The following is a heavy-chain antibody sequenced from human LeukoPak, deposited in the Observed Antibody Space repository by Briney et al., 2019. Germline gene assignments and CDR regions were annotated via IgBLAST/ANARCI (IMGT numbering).Heavy chain of an antibody. CDR1: GFTFTLSSYG. J-gene: IGHJ4*02. Sequence: GSLRLSCAASGFTFTLSSYGMHWVRQAPGKGLEWVAVISYEGSLKYYADSVKGRFTISRDTSKNMLYLQMNSLRAEDTAVYYCSRYNTSSWDYWGQGTLVTVSS. CDR2: ISYEGSLK. CDR3: SRYNTSSWDY. D-gene: IGHD6-6*01. V-gene: IGHV3-33*01.